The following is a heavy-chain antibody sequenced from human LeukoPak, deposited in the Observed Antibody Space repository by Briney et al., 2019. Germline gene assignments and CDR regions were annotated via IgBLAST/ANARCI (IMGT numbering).Heavy chain of an antibody. Sequence: GGSLRLSCEASGFTFSCCSMNWVRQAPGKGLEWVSYISSSSGTIYYADSGKGRFTISRENAKNSLYLQMNSLRPEDTAVYYCARGYSRGDYWGQGTLVTVSS. CDR1: GFTFSCCS. J-gene: IGHJ4*02. CDR2: ISSSSGTI. V-gene: IGHV3-48*01. CDR3: ARGYSRGDY. D-gene: IGHD5-12*01.